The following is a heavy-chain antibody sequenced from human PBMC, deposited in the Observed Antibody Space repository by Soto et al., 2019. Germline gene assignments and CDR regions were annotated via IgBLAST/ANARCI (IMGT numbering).Heavy chain of an antibody. Sequence: ASETLSLTCTVSGGSISSSSYYWGWIRQHPGKGLEWIGYIYYSGSTYYNPSLKSRVTISLDTSKNQFSLKLSSVTAADTAVYYCARGDCGGDCYSAAWFDPWGQGTLVTVSS. V-gene: IGHV4-31*03. CDR3: ARGDCGGDCYSAAWFDP. CDR1: GGSISSSSYY. D-gene: IGHD2-21*02. J-gene: IGHJ5*02. CDR2: IYYSGST.